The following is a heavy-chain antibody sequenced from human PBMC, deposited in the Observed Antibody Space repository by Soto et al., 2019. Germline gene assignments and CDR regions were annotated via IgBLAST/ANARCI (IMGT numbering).Heavy chain of an antibody. CDR3: ATRPGRTWFDS. CDR2: IYYTGST. V-gene: IGHV4-4*02. J-gene: IGHJ5*01. CDR1: GGSISSNNW. Sequence: QVQLQESGPGLVKPSGTLSLTCAVSGGSISSNNWWTWVRQPPGKGLEWIAEIYYTGSTNYNPSLKRRVTMSVDKSKNQFSLKLSSVTAADTAVYYCATRPGRTWFDSWGQGTLVTVSS.